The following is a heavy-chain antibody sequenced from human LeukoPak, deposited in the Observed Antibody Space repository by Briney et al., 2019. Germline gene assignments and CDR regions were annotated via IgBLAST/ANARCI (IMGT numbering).Heavy chain of an antibody. CDR3: ARWMTTVITPDY. CDR1: GYTFNGYY. CDR2: INPNSGGT. J-gene: IGHJ4*02. Sequence: GASVKVSCKASGYTFNGYYLHWLQQAPGQGLEWMGWINPNSGGTNYGQKFQGRVTMTRDTSISTAYMELSRLRSDDTAVYYCARWMTTVITPDYWGQGTLVSVSS. V-gene: IGHV1-2*02. D-gene: IGHD4-11*01.